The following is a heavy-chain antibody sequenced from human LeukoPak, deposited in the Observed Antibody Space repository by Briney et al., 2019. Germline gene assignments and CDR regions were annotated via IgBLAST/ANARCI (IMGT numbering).Heavy chain of an antibody. CDR3: ARGSPLFSSSWYVNY. D-gene: IGHD6-13*01. Sequence: EASVTVSCMASGYTFTSYDINWVRQAAGQGLEGMGWMNPNSGNTGYAQKFQGRVTMTRNTSISTAYMELSSLRSEDTAVYYCARGSPLFSSSWYVNYWGQGTLVTVSS. V-gene: IGHV1-8*01. CDR1: GYTFTSYD. CDR2: MNPNSGNT. J-gene: IGHJ4*02.